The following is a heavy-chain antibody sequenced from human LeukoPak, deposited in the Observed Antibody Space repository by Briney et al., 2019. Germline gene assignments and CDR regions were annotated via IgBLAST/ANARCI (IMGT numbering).Heavy chain of an antibody. CDR2: IGGTGGFIT. J-gene: IGHJ4*02. CDR1: GFTFSSHG. V-gene: IGHV3-23*01. D-gene: IGHD5-24*01. CDR3: ARAPGGWLPYFDY. Sequence: GGSLRLSCAASGFTFSSHGMNWVRQAPGKGLEWVSGIGGTGGFITYYAESVKGRSTVSRDNSKNTLYLQMNSLRAEDTAVYYCARAPGGWLPYFDYWGQGTLVTVSS.